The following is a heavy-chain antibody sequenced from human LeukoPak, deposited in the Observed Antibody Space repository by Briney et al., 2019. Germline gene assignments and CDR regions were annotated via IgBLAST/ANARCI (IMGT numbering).Heavy chain of an antibody. D-gene: IGHD3-9*01. CDR3: ARSIGLTGGGVDV. J-gene: IGHJ6*02. CDR1: GFTFSDYN. V-gene: IGHV3-11*01. CDR2: ITNGGSTI. Sequence: PGGSLRLSCAASGFTFSDYNMNWVRQAPGKGLEWVSYITNGGSTIHHADSVKGRFTISRDNAKKTLYLQMNSLRAEDTAVYYCARSIGLTGGGVDVWGQGATVTVSS.